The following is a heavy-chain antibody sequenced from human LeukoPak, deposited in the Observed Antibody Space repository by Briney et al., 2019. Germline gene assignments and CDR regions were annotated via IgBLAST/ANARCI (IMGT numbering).Heavy chain of an antibody. D-gene: IGHD6-19*01. CDR1: GGSFSGYY. CDR2: INHSGST. V-gene: IGHV4-34*01. CDR3: ARGLRPIAVAATRYPDY. Sequence: SETLSLTCAVYGGSFSGYYWSWIRQPPGKGLEWIGEINHSGSTNYNPSLKSRVTISVDTSKNQFSLKLSSVAAADTAVYYCARGLRPIAVAATRYPDYWGQGTLVTVSS. J-gene: IGHJ4*02.